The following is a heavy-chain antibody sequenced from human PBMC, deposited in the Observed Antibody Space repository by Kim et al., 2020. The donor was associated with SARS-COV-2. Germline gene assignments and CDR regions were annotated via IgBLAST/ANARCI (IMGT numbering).Heavy chain of an antibody. Sequence: GGSLRLSCAASGFTFSSYAMSWVRQAPGKGLEWVSAISGSGGSTYYADSVKGRFTISRDNSKNTLYLQMNSLRAEDTAVYYCAKDLHLSSRPGGFAFDIWGQGTMVTVSS. CDR1: GFTFSSYA. CDR2: ISGSGGST. J-gene: IGHJ3*02. D-gene: IGHD3-10*01. CDR3: AKDLHLSSRPGGFAFDI. V-gene: IGHV3-23*01.